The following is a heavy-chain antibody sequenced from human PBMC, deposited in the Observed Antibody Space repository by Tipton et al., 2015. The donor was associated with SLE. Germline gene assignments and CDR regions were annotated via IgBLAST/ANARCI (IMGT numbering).Heavy chain of an antibody. CDR3: ARQEGYYYGSGSSFYFDY. CDR2: IYSSGST. Sequence: TLSLTCTVSGDSISSYFWSWIRQPPGKGLEWIGYIYSSGSTKYNPSLKSRVTRSVDTSKNQFSLKVTSVTAADTAVYYCARQEGYYYGSGSSFYFDYWGQGTLVTVSS. D-gene: IGHD3-10*01. J-gene: IGHJ4*02. CDR1: GDSISSYF. V-gene: IGHV4-4*09.